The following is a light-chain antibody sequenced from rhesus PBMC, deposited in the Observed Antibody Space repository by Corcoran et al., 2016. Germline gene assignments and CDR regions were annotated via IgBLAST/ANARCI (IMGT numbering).Light chain of an antibody. CDR3: QKYSSSPFT. CDR1: QSISSW. V-gene: IGKV1-22*01. Sequence: DIQMTQSPSSLSASVGDTVTITCRASQSISSWLAWYQQKPGKAPKLLIYKASSLQSGVPSRFSGSGSGTDFTLPIISLQSENFATYYCQKYSSSPFTFGPGTKLDIK. CDR2: KAS. J-gene: IGKJ3*01.